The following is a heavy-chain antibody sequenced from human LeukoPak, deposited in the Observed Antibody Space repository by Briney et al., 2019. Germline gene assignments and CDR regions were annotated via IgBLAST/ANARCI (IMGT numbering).Heavy chain of an antibody. CDR2: MNPNSGNT. CDR1: GSTFTSYD. Sequence: ASMKVSCKASGSTFTSYDINWVRQATGQGLEWMGWMNPNSGNTGYAQKFQGRVTITRNTSISTAYMELSSLRSEDTAVYYCARGVVRGGWYHLFDYWGQGTLVTVSS. CDR3: ARGVVRGGWYHLFDY. J-gene: IGHJ4*02. D-gene: IGHD6-19*01. V-gene: IGHV1-8*03.